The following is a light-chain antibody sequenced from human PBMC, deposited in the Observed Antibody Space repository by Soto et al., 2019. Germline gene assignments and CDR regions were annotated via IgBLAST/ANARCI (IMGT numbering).Light chain of an antibody. V-gene: IGLV2-14*01. CDR1: SSDVGGYNY. Sequence: QSALTQPASVSGSPGQSITISCTGTSSDVGGYNYVSWYQQHPGKAPKLMIYEVSNRPSGVSNRFSGSKSGNTAPLTISGLQAEDEADYYCSSYTSSITYVFGTGTKLTVL. J-gene: IGLJ1*01. CDR2: EVS. CDR3: SSYTSSITYV.